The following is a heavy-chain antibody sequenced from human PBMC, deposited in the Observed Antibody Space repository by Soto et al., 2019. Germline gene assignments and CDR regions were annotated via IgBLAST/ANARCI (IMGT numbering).Heavy chain of an antibody. CDR1: GGTFSSYA. V-gene: IGHV1-69*13. CDR3: VLGSTVTTFSSWFDP. CDR2: IIPIFGTA. D-gene: IGHD4-17*01. Sequence: SVKVSCKASGGTFSSYAISWVRQAPGQGLEWMGGIIPIFGTANYAQKFQGRVTITADESTSTAYMELRSLRSEDTAVYYCVLGSTVTTFSSWFDPWGQGTLVTVSS. J-gene: IGHJ5*02.